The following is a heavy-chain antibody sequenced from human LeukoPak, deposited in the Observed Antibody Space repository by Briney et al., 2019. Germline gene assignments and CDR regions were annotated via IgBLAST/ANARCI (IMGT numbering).Heavy chain of an antibody. D-gene: IGHD2-2*01. CDR3: ARRVVDSSWYFDV. V-gene: IGHV4-59*01. CDR2: IYYSGST. Sequence: SETLSLTCTVSGGSISSYYWSWIRQPPGKGLEWIGNIYYSGSTNYNPSLKSRVTISVDTSKNQFSLELRSVTAADTAVYYCARRVVDSSWYFDVWGRGTLITVSS. CDR1: GGSISSYY. J-gene: IGHJ2*01.